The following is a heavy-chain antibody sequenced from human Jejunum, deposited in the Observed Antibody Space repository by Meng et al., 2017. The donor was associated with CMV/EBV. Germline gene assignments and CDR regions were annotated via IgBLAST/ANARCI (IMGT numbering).Heavy chain of an antibody. D-gene: IGHD3-22*01. J-gene: IGHJ4*02. CDR3: ARDLRTYYYDTSGYYY. CDR2: VIPLNGIT. CDR1: GSLSSNS. V-gene: IGHV1-69*04. Sequence: GSLSSNSIGGVRQAPGHGLEWMGRVIPLNGITNYAQKFQGRVTITADKSTGTAYMELSSLRSDDTAVYYCARDLRTYYYDTSGYYYWGQGTLVTVSS.